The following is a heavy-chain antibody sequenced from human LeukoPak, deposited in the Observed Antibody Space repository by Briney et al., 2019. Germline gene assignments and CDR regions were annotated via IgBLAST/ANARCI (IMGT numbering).Heavy chain of an antibody. J-gene: IGHJ6*02. D-gene: IGHD5-24*01. CDR2: IIPIFGTA. V-gene: IGHV1-69*13. CDR3: ARDGEMATIIFATPYGMDV. CDR1: GGTFSSYA. Sequence: GASVTVSCKASGGTFSSYAISWVRQAPGQGLEWMGGIIPIFGTANYAQKFQGRVTITADESTSTAYMELSSLRSEDTAVYYCARDGEMATIIFATPYGMDVRGQGTTVTVSS.